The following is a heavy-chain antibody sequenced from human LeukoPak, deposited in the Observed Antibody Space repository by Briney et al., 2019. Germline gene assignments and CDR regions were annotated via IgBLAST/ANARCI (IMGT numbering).Heavy chain of an antibody. D-gene: IGHD3-22*01. CDR2: ISAYNGNT. CDR3: ARGRGMHYDSSGRPLDY. J-gene: IGHJ4*02. CDR1: GYTFTSYG. Sequence: ASVKVSCKASGYTFTSYGISWVRQAPGQGLEWMGWISAYNGNTNYAQKLQGSVTMTTDTSTSTAYMELRSLRSDDTAVYYCARGRGMHYDSSGRPLDYWGQGTLVTVSS. V-gene: IGHV1-18*01.